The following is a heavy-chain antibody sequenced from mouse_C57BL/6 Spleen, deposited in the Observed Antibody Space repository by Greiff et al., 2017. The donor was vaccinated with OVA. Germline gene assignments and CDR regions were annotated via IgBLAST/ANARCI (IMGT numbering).Heavy chain of an antibody. Sequence: QVQLKQPGAELVRPGTSVKLSCKASGYTFTSYWMHWVKQRPGQGLEWIGVIDPSDSYTNYNQKFKGKATLTVDTSSSTAYMQLSSLTSEDSAVYYCAREGGNYDAMDYWGQGTSVTVSS. V-gene: IGHV1-59*01. CDR2: IDPSDSYT. D-gene: IGHD1-1*02. J-gene: IGHJ4*01. CDR3: AREGGNYDAMDY. CDR1: GYTFTSYW.